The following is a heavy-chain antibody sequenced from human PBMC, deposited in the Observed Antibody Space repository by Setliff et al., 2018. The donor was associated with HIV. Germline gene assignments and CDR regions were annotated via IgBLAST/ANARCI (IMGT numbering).Heavy chain of an antibody. V-gene: IGHV4-39*01. J-gene: IGHJ4*02. D-gene: IGHD2-21*02. CDR3: ARRRVVTPMEFDY. CDR2: IFYTGFT. Sequence: SETLSLTCSVSGDSFSTSSYFWGWVRQSPGGGLEWIGNIFYTGFTHYNPSLKSRVTISVDKSKNQFSLKLRSVTAADTAVYYCARRRVVTPMEFDYWGQGILVTVSS. CDR1: GDSFSTSSYF.